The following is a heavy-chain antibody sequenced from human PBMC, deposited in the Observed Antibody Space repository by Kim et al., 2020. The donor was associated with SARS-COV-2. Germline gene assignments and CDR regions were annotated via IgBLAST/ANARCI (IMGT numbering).Heavy chain of an antibody. V-gene: IGHV3-48*02. D-gene: IGHD3-22*01. Sequence: DEYGKGRLTISRDNAKTSLYLQMNSLRDEDTAVYYCASDFYDTSGHEAFDVWGQGTMVTVSS. CDR3: ASDFYDTSGHEAFDV. J-gene: IGHJ3*01.